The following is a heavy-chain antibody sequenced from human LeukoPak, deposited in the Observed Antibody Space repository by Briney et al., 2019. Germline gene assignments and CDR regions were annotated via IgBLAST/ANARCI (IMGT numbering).Heavy chain of an antibody. V-gene: IGHV4-38-2*02. CDR2: IYHSGNT. Sequence: PSETLSLTCTVSGYSISSAYYWGWIRQPPGKGLEWIGSIYHSGNTYYNPSLKSRVTISVDTSKNHFSLKLTSVTAADTAVYYCARQPPLYCSSASCYPGIWGQGTMVTVSS. CDR1: GYSISSAYY. J-gene: IGHJ3*02. CDR3: ARQPPLYCSSASCYPGI. D-gene: IGHD2-2*01.